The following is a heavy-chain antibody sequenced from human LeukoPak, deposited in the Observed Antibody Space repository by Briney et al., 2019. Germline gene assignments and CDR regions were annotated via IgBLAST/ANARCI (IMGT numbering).Heavy chain of an antibody. D-gene: IGHD3-3*01. J-gene: IGHJ4*02. CDR2: IYYSGST. CDR1: GGSISSSSYY. CDR3: ARSLYDFWSGYYRDY. Sequence: PSETLSLTCTVSGGSISSSSYYWGWIRQPPGKGLEWIGSIYYSGSTYYNPSLKSRVTISVDTSKNQFSLKLSSVTAADTAVYYCARSLYDFWSGYYRDYWGQGTLVTVSS. V-gene: IGHV4-39*01.